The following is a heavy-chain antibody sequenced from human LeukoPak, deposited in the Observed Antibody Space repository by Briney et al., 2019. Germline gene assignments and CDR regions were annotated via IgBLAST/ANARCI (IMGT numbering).Heavy chain of an antibody. Sequence: SETLSLTRTVSGGSISSSSYYWGWIRQPPGKGLEWIGSIYYSGSTYYNPSLKSRVTISVDTSKNQFSLKLSSVTAADTAVYYCARDVAAGPPYYFDYWGQGTLVTVSS. CDR1: GGSISSSSYY. J-gene: IGHJ4*02. D-gene: IGHD6-6*01. V-gene: IGHV4-39*02. CDR2: IYYSGST. CDR3: ARDVAAGPPYYFDY.